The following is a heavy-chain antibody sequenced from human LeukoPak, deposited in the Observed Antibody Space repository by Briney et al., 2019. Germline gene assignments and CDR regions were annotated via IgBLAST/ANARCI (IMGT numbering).Heavy chain of an antibody. CDR3: ARLITTHEDIVVVVAATYDAFDI. CDR1: GGSISSSSYY. V-gene: IGHV4-39*01. CDR2: IYYSGGT. Sequence: SETLSLTCTVSGGSISSSSYYWGWIRQPPGKGLEWIGSIYYSGGTYYNPSLKSRVTISVDTSKNQFSLKLSSVTAADTAVYYCARLITTHEDIVVVVAATYDAFDIWGQGTMVTVSS. D-gene: IGHD2-15*01. J-gene: IGHJ3*02.